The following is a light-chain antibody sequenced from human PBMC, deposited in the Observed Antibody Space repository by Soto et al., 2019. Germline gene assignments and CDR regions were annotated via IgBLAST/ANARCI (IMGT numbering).Light chain of an antibody. J-gene: IGKJ1*01. CDR1: QSISSW. Sequence: DIQMTQSPSTLSASVGDRVTISCRASQSISSWLAWYQQKPGKAPKLRIYDASSLESGVPSRFSGSGFGTEFTLTISSLQPDDFATYYCQQYNSYSPWTFGQGTKVDIK. CDR2: DAS. V-gene: IGKV1-5*01. CDR3: QQYNSYSPWT.